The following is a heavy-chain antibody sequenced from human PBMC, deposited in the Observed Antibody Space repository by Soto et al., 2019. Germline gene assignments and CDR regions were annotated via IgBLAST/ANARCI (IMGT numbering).Heavy chain of an antibody. J-gene: IGHJ6*02. CDR1: GFIFSDYY. CDR3: AKGSYDFWSGYYRAYYYYYGMDV. Sequence: PGGSLRLSCAASGFIFSDYYMSWIRQAPGKGLEWVSYISSSSSYTNYADSVKGRFTISRDNAKNSLYLQMNSLRAEDTAVYYCAKGSYDFWSGYYRAYYYYYGMDVWGQGTTVTVSS. V-gene: IGHV3-11*05. D-gene: IGHD3-3*01. CDR2: ISSSSSYT.